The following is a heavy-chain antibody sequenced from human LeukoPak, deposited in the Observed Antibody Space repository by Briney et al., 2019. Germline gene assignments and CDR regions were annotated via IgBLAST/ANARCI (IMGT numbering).Heavy chain of an antibody. D-gene: IGHD5-24*01. J-gene: IGHJ6*03. V-gene: IGHV1-46*01. CDR1: GYTFTSYF. CDR3: ARNTYGYKFSMDV. Sequence: ASVKVSCTASGYTFTSYFMHWVRQAPGQGLEWMGIINPSGGSTSYAQRFQGRVTMTRDTSTSTVYMELRSLRSDDTAVYYCARNTYGYKFSMDVWGKGTTVTVSS. CDR2: INPSGGST.